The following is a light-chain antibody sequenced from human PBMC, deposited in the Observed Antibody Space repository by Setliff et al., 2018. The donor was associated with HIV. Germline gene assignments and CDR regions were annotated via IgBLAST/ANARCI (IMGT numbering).Light chain of an antibody. CDR2: WAS. V-gene: IGKV4-1*01. Sequence: DIVMTQSPDSLAVSLGERATINCKSSQSVLYSSNNENYLAWYQQKPRQPPKLLIYWASTREFGVPDRFRGSGSGTDFTLTISSLQAEDVAVYYCQQYYSIPLTFGPGTKVDIK. CDR3: QQYYSIPLT. CDR1: QSVLYSSNNENY. J-gene: IGKJ3*01.